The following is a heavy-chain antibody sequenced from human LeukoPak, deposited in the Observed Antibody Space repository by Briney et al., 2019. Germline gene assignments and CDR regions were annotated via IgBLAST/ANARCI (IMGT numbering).Heavy chain of an antibody. CDR1: GYPFNPYG. CDR3: ARPLGFLENNFYYGMDV. CDR2: ISAYNGNT. V-gene: IGHV1-18*01. Sequence: PGASVKVSCKASGYPFNPYGITWVRQAPGQGLEWMGWISAYNGNTKSAQKFQGRVTMTTETSTTTAYMELRSLRSDDTAIYYCARPLGFLENNFYYGMDVWGQGTTVTVSS. D-gene: IGHD3-3*01. J-gene: IGHJ6*02.